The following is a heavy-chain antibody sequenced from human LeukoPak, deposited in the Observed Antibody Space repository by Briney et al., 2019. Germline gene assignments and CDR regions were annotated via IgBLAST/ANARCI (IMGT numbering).Heavy chain of an antibody. CDR2: ISGYNGNT. CDR3: ARDSLQIYYDSSGYHLDAFDN. Sequence: ASVKVSCKPSGYTFTRYGISWVRQAPGQGLGWMGWISGYNGNTKYAQKLQSRVTMPTDTSSSTAYMDLRSLRSDDTAVYYCARDSLQIYYDSSGYHLDAFDNWGQGTMVTVSS. D-gene: IGHD3-22*01. V-gene: IGHV1-18*01. J-gene: IGHJ3*02. CDR1: GYTFTRYG.